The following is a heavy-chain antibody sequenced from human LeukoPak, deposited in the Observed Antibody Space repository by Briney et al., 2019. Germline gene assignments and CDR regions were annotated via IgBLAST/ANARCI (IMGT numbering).Heavy chain of an antibody. Sequence: GGSLRLSCAASGFTFSSYWMHWVRQAPGKGLVWVSRINSDGSSATYADSVKGRFTISRDNAKNTLYLQMNSLRAGDTAVYYCARVRSYWYFDLWGRGALVTVSS. CDR1: GFTFSSYW. J-gene: IGHJ2*01. CDR3: ARVRSYWYFDL. CDR2: INSDGSSA. V-gene: IGHV3-74*01.